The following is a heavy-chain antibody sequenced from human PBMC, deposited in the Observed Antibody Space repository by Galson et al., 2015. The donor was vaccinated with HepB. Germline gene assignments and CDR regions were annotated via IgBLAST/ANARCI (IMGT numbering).Heavy chain of an antibody. CDR1: GFTFSDYY. J-gene: IGHJ5*02. Sequence: SLRLSCAASGFTFSDYYMSWIRQAPGKGLEWVSYISSSGSTIYYADSVKGRFTISRDNAKNSLYLQMNSLRAEDTALYYCAKGQVPAARTNWFDPWGQGTLVTVSS. V-gene: IGHV3-11*01. CDR2: ISSSGSTI. D-gene: IGHD2-2*01. CDR3: AKGQVPAARTNWFDP.